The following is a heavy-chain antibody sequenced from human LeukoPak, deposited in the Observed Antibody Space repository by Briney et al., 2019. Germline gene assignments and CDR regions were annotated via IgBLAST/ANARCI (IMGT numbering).Heavy chain of an antibody. CDR1: GLTFSGYW. CDR3: AKGGETSGYYGGPDY. Sequence: GGSLRLSCVASGLTFSGYWMHWVRQAPGKGLVWVSRINSDGSDTSYADSVEGRFTISRDNAKNTLYLQMDSLRAEDTAVYYCAKGGETSGYYGGPDYWGQGTLVTVSS. V-gene: IGHV3-74*01. CDR2: INSDGSDT. J-gene: IGHJ4*02. D-gene: IGHD3-22*01.